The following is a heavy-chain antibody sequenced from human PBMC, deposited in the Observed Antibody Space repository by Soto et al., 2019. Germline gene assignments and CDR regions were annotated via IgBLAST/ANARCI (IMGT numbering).Heavy chain of an antibody. V-gene: IGHV1-2*02. CDR1: GYTFNADY. Sequence: ASVKVSCKASGYTFNADYIHWVRQAPGQGLEWVGRINPNSGDTTYMQKFAGGVTMTRDTSISTAYLELSGLRSDDTAIYYCARGPRPLYNFDYWGQGTLVTVSS. CDR2: INPNSGDT. CDR3: ARGPRPLYNFDY. J-gene: IGHJ4*02. D-gene: IGHD6-6*01.